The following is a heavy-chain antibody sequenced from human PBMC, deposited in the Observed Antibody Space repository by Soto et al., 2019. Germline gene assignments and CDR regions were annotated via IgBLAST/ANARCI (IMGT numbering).Heavy chain of an antibody. Sequence: PGGSLRLSCAASGFTFSSYSMNWVRQAPGKGLECVSSISSSSSYIYYADSVKGRFTISRDNAKNSLYLQMNSLRAEDTAVYYCARGIYDFWSGYYTSSYYMDVWGKGTTVTVSS. J-gene: IGHJ6*03. CDR2: ISSSSSYI. CDR3: ARGIYDFWSGYYTSSYYMDV. CDR1: GFTFSSYS. D-gene: IGHD3-3*01. V-gene: IGHV3-21*01.